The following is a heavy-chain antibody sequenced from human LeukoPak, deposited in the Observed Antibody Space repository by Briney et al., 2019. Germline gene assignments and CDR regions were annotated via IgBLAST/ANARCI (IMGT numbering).Heavy chain of an antibody. D-gene: IGHD2-21*02. J-gene: IGHJ3*02. CDR2: IIPILGIA. Sequence: EASVKVSCKASGGTFSSYAISWVRQAPGQGLEWMGRIIPILGIANYAQKFQGRVTITADKSTSTAYMELSSLRSEDTAVYYCARDVVVTAILREGAFDIWGQGTMVTVSS. CDR1: GGTFSSYA. CDR3: ARDVVVTAILREGAFDI. V-gene: IGHV1-69*04.